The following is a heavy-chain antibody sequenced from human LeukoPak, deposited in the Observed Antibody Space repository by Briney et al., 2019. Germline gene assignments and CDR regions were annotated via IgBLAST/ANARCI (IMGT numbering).Heavy chain of an antibody. D-gene: IGHD3-10*01. V-gene: IGHV4-30-4*01. CDR3: ARDSRVSYFGGLFDHYGMDV. J-gene: IGHJ6*02. Sequence: SETLSLTCTVSGGSISSGDYYWSWIRQPPGKGLDWIGYIYYSGSTYYNPSLKSRVTISLDTSNNQFSLKVTSVPAPDRAVYYCARDSRVSYFGGLFDHYGMDVWGQGTRVPVS. CDR2: IYYSGST. CDR1: GGSISSGDYY.